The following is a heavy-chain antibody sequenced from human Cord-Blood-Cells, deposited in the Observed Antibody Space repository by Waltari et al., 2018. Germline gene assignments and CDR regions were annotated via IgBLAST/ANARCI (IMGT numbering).Heavy chain of an antibody. CDR2: IWYDGSNK. J-gene: IGHJ4*02. D-gene: IGHD3-16*01. CDR1: GFTFSSYG. V-gene: IGHV3-33*01. CDR3: ARDRFGTFFDY. Sequence: QVQLVESGGGVVQPGRSLRLSCAASGFTFSSYGMHWVRQAPGKGLELVAVIWYDGSNKYYADSVKGRFTISRDNSKNTLYLQMNSLRAEDTAVYYCARDRFGTFFDYWGQGTLVTVSS.